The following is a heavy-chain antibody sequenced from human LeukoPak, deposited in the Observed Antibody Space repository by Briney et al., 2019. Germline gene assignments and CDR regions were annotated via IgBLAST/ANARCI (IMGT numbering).Heavy chain of an antibody. CDR2: IFHSGST. Sequence: SETLSLTCTVSGYSLTSGYYWGWIRPPPGKGLEWIASIFHSGSTFYNPSVKSRVAISVDTSKNQFSLTLRSVTAADTAVYYCARETEKQWQYWGQGTMATVSS. CDR3: ARETEKQWQY. J-gene: IGHJ3*01. CDR1: GYSLTSGYY. V-gene: IGHV4-38-2*02. D-gene: IGHD6-19*01.